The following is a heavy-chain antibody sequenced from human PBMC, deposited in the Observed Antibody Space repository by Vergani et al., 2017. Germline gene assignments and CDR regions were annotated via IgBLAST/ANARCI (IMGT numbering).Heavy chain of an antibody. V-gene: IGHV4-31*03. CDR2: IYYSGST. Sequence: QVQLQESGPGLVKPSQTLSLTCTVSGGSISSGGYYWSWIRQHPGKGLEWIGYIYYSGSTYYNPSLKSRVTISVDTSKNQFSLKLSSVTAADTAVYYCARDVVGATTPGAFDPGGQGTLVTVSS. J-gene: IGHJ5*02. CDR1: GGSISSGGYY. CDR3: ARDVVGATTPGAFDP. D-gene: IGHD1-26*01.